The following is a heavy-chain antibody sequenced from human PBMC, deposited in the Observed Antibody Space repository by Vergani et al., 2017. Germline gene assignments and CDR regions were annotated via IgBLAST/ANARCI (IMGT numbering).Heavy chain of an antibody. CDR3: GRGYYYVDY. J-gene: IGHJ4*02. CDR2: INHSGST. Sequence: QVQLQQWGAGLLKPSETLSLTRAVYGGSFSGYYWSWIRQPPGKGLEWIGEINHSGSTNYNPSLKSRVTISVDTSKNQFSLKLSSVTAADTAVYYCGRGYYYVDYWGQGTLVTVSS. V-gene: IGHV4-34*01. D-gene: IGHD3-22*01. CDR1: GGSFSGYY.